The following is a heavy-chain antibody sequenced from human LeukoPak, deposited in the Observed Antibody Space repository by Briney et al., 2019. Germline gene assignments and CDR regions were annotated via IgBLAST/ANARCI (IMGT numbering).Heavy chain of an antibody. J-gene: IGHJ6*03. V-gene: IGHV3-23*01. D-gene: IGHD3-9*01. CDR1: GFTFSSYG. CDR2: ISGSGGST. CDR3: AKLPADYDILTGYYSYYYYYMDV. Sequence: GGSLRLSCAASGFTFSSYGMSWVRQAPGKGLEWVAAISGSGGSTYYADSVKGRFTISRDNSKNTLYLQMNSLRAEDTAVYYCAKLPADYDILTGYYSYYYYYMDVWGKGTTVTVSS.